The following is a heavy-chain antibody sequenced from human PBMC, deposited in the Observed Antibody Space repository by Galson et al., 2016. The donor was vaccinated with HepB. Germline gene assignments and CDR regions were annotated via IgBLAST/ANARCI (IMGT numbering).Heavy chain of an antibody. CDR2: ISYDGRTK. D-gene: IGHD5-24*01. Sequence: SLRLSCAVSGFTFNDYAMHWVRQAPGKGLEWVALISYDGRTKYYTDSVKGRFTISRDNSKNTLYLQMNSLKTEDTAVYYCAKGDSGWDGYNFDYWGQGALVTVSS. CDR1: GFTFNDYA. CDR3: AKGDSGWDGYNFDY. V-gene: IGHV3-30*18. J-gene: IGHJ4*02.